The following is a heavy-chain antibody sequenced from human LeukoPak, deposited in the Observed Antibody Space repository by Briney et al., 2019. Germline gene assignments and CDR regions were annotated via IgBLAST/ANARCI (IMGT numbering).Heavy chain of an antibody. J-gene: IGHJ3*02. D-gene: IGHD3-9*01. V-gene: IGHV1-18*01. Sequence: ASVKVSCKASGYTFTSYGISWVRQAPGQGLEWMGWISAYNGNTNYAQKLQGRVTMTTDTSTSTAYMELRSLRSDDTAVYYCARVMNSDFDWSNDAFDIWGQGTMVTVSS. CDR1: GYTFTSYG. CDR2: ISAYNGNT. CDR3: ARVMNSDFDWSNDAFDI.